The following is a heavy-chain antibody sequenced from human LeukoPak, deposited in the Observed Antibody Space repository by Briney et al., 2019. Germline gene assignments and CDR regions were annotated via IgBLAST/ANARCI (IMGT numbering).Heavy chain of an antibody. CDR1: EFTFSSYA. J-gene: IGHJ4*02. D-gene: IGHD3-22*01. Sequence: PGGSLRLSCGACEFTFSSYAMSWVRQAPGKGLEWVSSISGSGESTYYADSVKGRLTISRDNSKNRLYLQMNSLRAEDTAVYYCAKESGYDSSGYHDYWGQGTLVTVSS. V-gene: IGHV3-23*01. CDR3: AKESGYDSSGYHDY. CDR2: ISGSGEST.